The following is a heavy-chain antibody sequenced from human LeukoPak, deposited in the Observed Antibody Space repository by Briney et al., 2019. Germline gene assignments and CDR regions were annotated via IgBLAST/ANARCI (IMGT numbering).Heavy chain of an antibody. Sequence: GESPKISCKGSGYSFTNYWIGWVRQIPGKGLEWMGIIYPGDSDTRYSPSFQGQVTISADKSISTAYLQWSSLKASDTAMYYCARLASNWFDPWGQGTLVTVSS. J-gene: IGHJ5*02. CDR2: IYPGDSDT. V-gene: IGHV5-51*01. CDR1: GYSFTNYW. CDR3: ARLASNWFDP.